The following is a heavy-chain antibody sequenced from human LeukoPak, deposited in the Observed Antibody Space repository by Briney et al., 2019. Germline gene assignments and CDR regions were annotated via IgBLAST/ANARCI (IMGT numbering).Heavy chain of an antibody. CDR2: INHSGST. Sequence: PSETLSLTCAVYGGSFSGYYWSWIRQPPGKGLEWIGEINHSGSTNYNPSLKSRVTISVDTSKNQFSLKLSSVTAADTAVYYCARGTMVRGLIMDYWGQGTLVTVSS. V-gene: IGHV4-34*01. CDR3: ARGTMVRGLIMDY. J-gene: IGHJ4*02. D-gene: IGHD3-10*01. CDR1: GGSFSGYY.